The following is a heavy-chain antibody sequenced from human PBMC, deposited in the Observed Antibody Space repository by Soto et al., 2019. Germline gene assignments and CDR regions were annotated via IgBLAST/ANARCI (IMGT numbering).Heavy chain of an antibody. CDR3: ATRWGGTFDY. Sequence: QVQLQESGPGLVKPSETLSLTCTVSGGSISSYYWSWIRQPPGKGLEWIGDIYYSGSTNYNPSLKSRVTISVDTSKDQFSLKLSSVTAADTAVYYCATRWGGTFDYWGQGTLVTVSS. D-gene: IGHD2-21*01. CDR1: GGSISSYY. CDR2: IYYSGST. V-gene: IGHV4-59*01. J-gene: IGHJ4*02.